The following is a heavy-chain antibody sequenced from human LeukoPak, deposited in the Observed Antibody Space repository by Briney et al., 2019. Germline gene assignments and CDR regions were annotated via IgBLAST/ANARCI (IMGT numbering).Heavy chain of an antibody. Sequence: GESLKISCKCSGYSFTSYWIGWVRQMPGKGLEWMGIIYPGDSDTRYSPSFQGQVSISADKSISTAYLQWSSLKASDTAMYYCARHVVSSSSWCNFDYWGQGTLVAVS. CDR3: ARHVVSSSSWCNFDY. J-gene: IGHJ4*02. CDR2: IYPGDSDT. D-gene: IGHD6-13*01. CDR1: GYSFTSYW. V-gene: IGHV5-51*01.